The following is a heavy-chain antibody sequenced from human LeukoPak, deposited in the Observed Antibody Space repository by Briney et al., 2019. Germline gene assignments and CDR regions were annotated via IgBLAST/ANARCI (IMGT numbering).Heavy chain of an antibody. V-gene: IGHV3-33*01. J-gene: IGHJ6*02. Sequence: GGSLRLSCAASGFTFSGYGMHWVRLAPGKGLEWVADIWFDGKNEHFAASVKGRFTISRDNSKKTMYLQINSLRAEDTAVYYCARDRHCVNGLCHNSPGMDVWGRGTTVTVSS. CDR3: ARDRHCVNGLCHNSPGMDV. CDR2: IWFDGKNE. CDR1: GFTFSGYG. D-gene: IGHD2-8*01.